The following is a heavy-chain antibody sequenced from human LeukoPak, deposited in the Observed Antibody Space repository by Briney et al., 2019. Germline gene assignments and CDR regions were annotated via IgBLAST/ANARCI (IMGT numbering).Heavy chain of an antibody. J-gene: IGHJ2*01. D-gene: IGHD2-8*01. V-gene: IGHV1-69*05. Sequence: SVKVSCKASGGTFSSYAISWVRQAPGQGLEWMGGIIPIFGTANYAQKFQGRVTITTDESTSAACMELSSLRSEDTAVYYCAREGYCTNGVCLGEFFDLWGRGTLVTVSS. CDR2: IIPIFGTA. CDR1: GGTFSSYA. CDR3: AREGYCTNGVCLGEFFDL.